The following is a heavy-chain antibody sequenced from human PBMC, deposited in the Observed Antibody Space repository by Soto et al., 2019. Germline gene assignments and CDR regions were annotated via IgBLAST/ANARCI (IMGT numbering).Heavy chain of an antibody. J-gene: IGHJ4*02. CDR1: GFTFSSYS. D-gene: IGHD5-18*01. CDR2: ISSSSSYI. V-gene: IGHV3-21*01. CDR3: ARDREGGVGRGYSYGYWGY. Sequence: EVQLVESGGGLVKPGGSLRLSCAASGFTFSSYSMNWVRQAPGKGLEWVSSISSSSSYIYYADSVKGRFTISRDNAKNSLYLQMNSLRAEDTAVYYCARDREGGVGRGYSYGYWGYWGQGTLVTVSS.